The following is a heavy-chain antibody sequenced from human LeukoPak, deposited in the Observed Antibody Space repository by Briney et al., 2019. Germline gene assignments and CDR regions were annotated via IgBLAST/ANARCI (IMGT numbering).Heavy chain of an antibody. CDR3: ARVSQIYGSGSYYYFDY. CDR1: GFTFSSYW. D-gene: IGHD3-10*01. Sequence: GGSLRLSCAASGFTFSSYWMSWVRQAPGKGLEWVANKKPDGSEKYYVDSVKGRFTISRDNAKNSLYLQMNSLRAEDTAVYYCARVSQIYGSGSYYYFDYWGQGTLVTVSS. V-gene: IGHV3-7*03. CDR2: KKPDGSEK. J-gene: IGHJ4*02.